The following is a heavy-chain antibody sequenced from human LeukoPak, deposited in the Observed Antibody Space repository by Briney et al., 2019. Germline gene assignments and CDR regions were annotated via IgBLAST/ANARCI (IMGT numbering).Heavy chain of an antibody. CDR1: GFTFSSYG. CDR2: ISYDGNNK. CDR3: AKDPAHLWFGESLSGMDD. Sequence: PGRSLRLSCEVSGFTFSSYGMHWVRQAPGKGLEWVAVISYDGNNKYYVDSVKGRFTISRDNSKNTLYLQMNSLRAEDTAVYYCAKDPAHLWFGESLSGMDDWGQGTTVAVSS. J-gene: IGHJ6*02. D-gene: IGHD3-10*01. V-gene: IGHV3-30*18.